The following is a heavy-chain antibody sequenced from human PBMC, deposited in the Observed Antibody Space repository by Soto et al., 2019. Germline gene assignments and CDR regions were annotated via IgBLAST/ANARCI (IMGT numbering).Heavy chain of an antibody. D-gene: IGHD6-25*01. V-gene: IGHV4-31*03. CDR3: AREAAGILNWFYP. CDR2: IYHSGST. CDR1: GGSISSGGYY. Sequence: SETLSLTCTVSGGSISSGGYYWSWIRQHPGKGLEWIGYIYHSGSTYYNPSLKSRVTISVDTSKNQFSLKLSSVTVADTAVYYCAREAAGILNWFYPWVQGTLVTVS. J-gene: IGHJ5*02.